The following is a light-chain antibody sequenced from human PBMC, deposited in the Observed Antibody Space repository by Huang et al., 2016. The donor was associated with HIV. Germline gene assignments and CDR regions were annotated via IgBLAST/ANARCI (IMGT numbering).Light chain of an antibody. Sequence: DIMMTQTPLSLSVTPGQPASISCKSRQSLLHSDGKTYLYWYLQKPGQSPQLLIYEVSNRVSGVPDRFNGSGAGTDFTLKISRVEAEDVGTYYCMQTMQPATFGQGTMVEIK. CDR2: EVS. V-gene: IGKV2D-29*02. J-gene: IGKJ1*01. CDR3: MQTMQPAT. CDR1: QSLLHSDGKTY.